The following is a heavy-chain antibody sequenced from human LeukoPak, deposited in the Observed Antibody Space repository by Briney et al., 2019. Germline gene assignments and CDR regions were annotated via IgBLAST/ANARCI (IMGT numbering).Heavy chain of an antibody. J-gene: IGHJ4*02. CDR3: AARFIGYYFDY. Sequence: ASVKVSCKASGGTFISYAISWVRQAPGQGLEWMGGIIPIFGTANYAQKFQGRVTITADESTSTAYMELSSLRSEDTAVYYCAARFIGYYFDYWGQGTLVTVSS. D-gene: IGHD1-26*01. V-gene: IGHV1-69*01. CDR2: IIPIFGTA. CDR1: GGTFISYA.